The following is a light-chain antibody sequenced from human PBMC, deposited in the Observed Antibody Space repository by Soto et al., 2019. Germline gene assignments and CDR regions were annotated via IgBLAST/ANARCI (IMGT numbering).Light chain of an antibody. J-gene: IGKJ1*01. V-gene: IGKV3-20*01. CDR2: GAS. Sequence: EIVMTQSPATLSVSPGERATLSCRASQSVSSSYLAWYQQKPGQAPRLLIFGASSRATGIPDRFSGSGSGTDFTLTISRLEPEDFAVFYCQQHGTTPWTFGQGTKVDI. CDR1: QSVSSSY. CDR3: QQHGTTPWT.